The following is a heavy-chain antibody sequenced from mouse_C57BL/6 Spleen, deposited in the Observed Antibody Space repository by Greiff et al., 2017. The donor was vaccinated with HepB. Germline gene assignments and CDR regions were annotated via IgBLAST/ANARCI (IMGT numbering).Heavy chain of an antibody. J-gene: IGHJ1*03. CDR3: ARNPKRYFDV. CDR1: GFSLSTSGMG. Sequence: QVTLKESGPGILQSSQTLSLTCSFSGFSLSTSGMGVSWIRQTSGKGLEWLAHIYWDDDKRYNPSLKSRLTISKATSRNQVFLKITSADTADTATYYCARNPKRYFDVWGTGTTVTVSS. CDR2: IYWDDDK. V-gene: IGHV8-12*01.